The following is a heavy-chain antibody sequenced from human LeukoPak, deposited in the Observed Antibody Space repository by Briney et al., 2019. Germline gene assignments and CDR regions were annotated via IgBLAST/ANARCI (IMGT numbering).Heavy chain of an antibody. D-gene: IGHD2-2*01. CDR1: GFTFSSYS. V-gene: IGHV3-21*01. CDR2: ISSSSSYI. CDR3: ARDIGYCSSTSCSVGFDY. J-gene: IGHJ4*02. Sequence: GGSLRLSCAASGFTFSSYSMNWVRQAPGKGLEWVSSISSSSSYIYYADSAKGRFTISRDNAKNSLYLQMNSLRAEDTAVYYCARDIGYCSSTSCSVGFDYWGQGTLVTVSS.